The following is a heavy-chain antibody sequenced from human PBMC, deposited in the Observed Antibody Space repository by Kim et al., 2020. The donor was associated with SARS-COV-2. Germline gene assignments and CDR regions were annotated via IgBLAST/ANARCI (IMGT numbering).Heavy chain of an antibody. Sequence: EYAASVKGRFTISKDDSKSIDYLQMNSLKTEDTAVYYCTRDIVATIDNDYWGQGTLVTVSS. V-gene: IGHV3-49*02. CDR3: TRDIVATIDNDY. D-gene: IGHD5-12*01. J-gene: IGHJ4*02.